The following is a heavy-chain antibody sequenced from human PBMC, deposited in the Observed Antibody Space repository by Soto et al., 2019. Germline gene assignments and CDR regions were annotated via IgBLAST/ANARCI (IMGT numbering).Heavy chain of an antibody. CDR2: IYPGDSDT. CDR1: GYGFTSYW. CDR3: ARQRTEEWLQSAFDY. J-gene: IGHJ4*02. Sequence: GESLKISCKGSGYGFTSYWIGWVRQMPGKGLEWMGIIYPGDSDTRYSPSFQGQVTISADKSISTAYLQWSSLKASDTAMYYCARQRTEEWLQSAFDYRGKGTLVTVSS. V-gene: IGHV5-51*01. D-gene: IGHD5-12*01.